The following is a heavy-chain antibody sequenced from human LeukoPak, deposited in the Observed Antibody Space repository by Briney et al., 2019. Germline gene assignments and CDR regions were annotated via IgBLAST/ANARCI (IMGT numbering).Heavy chain of an antibody. Sequence: KASETLSLTCTVSGGSFSGYYWSWIRQPPGKGLEWIGEINHSGSTNYNPSLKSRVTISVDTSKNQFSLKLSSVTAADTAVYYCARGRRTFRWFDPWGQGTLVTVSS. V-gene: IGHV4-34*01. CDR1: GGSFSGYY. CDR2: INHSGST. J-gene: IGHJ5*02. CDR3: ARGRRTFRWFDP. D-gene: IGHD1-14*01.